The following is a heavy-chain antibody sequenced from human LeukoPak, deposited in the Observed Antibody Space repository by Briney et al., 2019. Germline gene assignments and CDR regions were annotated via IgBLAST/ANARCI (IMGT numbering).Heavy chain of an antibody. D-gene: IGHD2-15*01. V-gene: IGHV3-23*01. J-gene: IGHJ4*02. CDR1: GFIFSTHA. CDR2: ISDSGGST. CDR3: ARGYCSGGSCTWGLFDS. Sequence: GGSLRLSCVASGFIFSTHAMSWVCLAPGRGLEWVSTISDSGGSTYYTESVKGRFTISRDNSMSTLSLQMKSLRVEDTALYYCARGYCSGGSCTWGLFDSWGQGTLVTVSS.